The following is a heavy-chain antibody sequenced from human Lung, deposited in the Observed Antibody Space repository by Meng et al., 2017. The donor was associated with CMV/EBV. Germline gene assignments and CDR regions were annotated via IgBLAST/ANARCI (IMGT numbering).Heavy chain of an antibody. Sequence: SCEASGFTFRTYAMSWVRQPPGKGLEWVSAISGGSDGGRAFYADSVKGRFTISRDNSKSTLFLQMNSLTVEDTAVYYCAKDPVVGAPHVFDIWGQGAMVTVSS. CDR1: GFTFRTYA. CDR2: ISGGSDGGRA. V-gene: IGHV3-23*01. CDR3: AKDPVVGAPHVFDI. J-gene: IGHJ3*02. D-gene: IGHD1-26*01.